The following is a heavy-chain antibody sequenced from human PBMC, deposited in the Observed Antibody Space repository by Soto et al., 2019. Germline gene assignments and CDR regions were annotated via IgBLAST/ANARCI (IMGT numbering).Heavy chain of an antibody. CDR1: GGSVSSRNW. CDR3: AGYSSSWYSDAFDI. CDR2: IYHTGST. J-gene: IGHJ3*02. V-gene: IGHV4-4*02. Sequence: SETLSLTCAVSGGSVSSRNWWTWVRQPPGQGLEWIGEIYHTGSTNYNPSLKSRVTISVDTSKNQFSLKLSSVTAADTAVYYCAGYSSSWYSDAFDIWGQGTMVTVSS. D-gene: IGHD6-13*01.